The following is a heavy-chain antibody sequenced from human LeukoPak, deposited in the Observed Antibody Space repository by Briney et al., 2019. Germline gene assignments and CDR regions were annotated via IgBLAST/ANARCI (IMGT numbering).Heavy chain of an antibody. CDR3: ARSGGRLGELSLYGY. D-gene: IGHD3-16*02. V-gene: IGHV4-34*01. CDR2: INHSGST. J-gene: IGHJ4*02. Sequence: SETLSLTCAVYGGSFSGYYWSWIRQPPGKGLEWIGEINHSGSTNYNPSLKSRVTISVDTSKNQFSLKLSSVTAADTAVYYCARSGGRLGELSLYGYWGQGTLVTVSS. CDR1: GGSFSGYY.